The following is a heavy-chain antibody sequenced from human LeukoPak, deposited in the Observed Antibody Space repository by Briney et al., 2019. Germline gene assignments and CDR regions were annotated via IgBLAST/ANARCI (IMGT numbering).Heavy chain of an antibody. CDR3: ARKYYGSGSYYKDINFDY. Sequence: PSETLSLTCTVSGGSISSSSYYWGWIRQPPGKGLEWIGSIYYSGSTYYNPSLKSRAIISVDTSKNQFSLKLSSVTAADTAVYYCARKYYGSGSYYKDINFDYWGQGTLVTVSS. D-gene: IGHD3-10*01. V-gene: IGHV4-39*01. CDR2: IYYSGST. J-gene: IGHJ4*02. CDR1: GGSISSSSYY.